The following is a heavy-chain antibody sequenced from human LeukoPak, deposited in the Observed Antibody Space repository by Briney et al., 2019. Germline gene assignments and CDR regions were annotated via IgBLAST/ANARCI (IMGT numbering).Heavy chain of an antibody. CDR1: GGSFSGYY. Sequence: SETLSLTCAVYGGSFSGYYWSWIRQPPGKGLEWIGSIYYSGSTYYNPSLKSRVTISVDTSKNQFSLKLSSVTAADTAVYYCARADTSFFDYWGQGTLVTVSS. J-gene: IGHJ4*02. D-gene: IGHD5-18*01. V-gene: IGHV4-34*01. CDR2: IYYSGST. CDR3: ARADTSFFDY.